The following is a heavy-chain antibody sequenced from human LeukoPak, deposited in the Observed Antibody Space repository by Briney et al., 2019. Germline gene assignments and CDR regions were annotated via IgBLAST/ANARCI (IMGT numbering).Heavy chain of an antibody. V-gene: IGHV1-2*02. D-gene: IGHD2-2*01. CDR3: ARDLVGYCSSTSCSPRPQNWFDP. CDR2: INPNSGGT. CDR1: GYTFTGYY. J-gene: IGHJ5*02. Sequence: ASVKVSCKASGYTFTGYYMHWVRQAPGQGLEWMGWINPNSGGTNYAQKFQGRVTMTRDTPISTAYMELSRLRSDDTAVYYCARDLVGYCSSTSCSPRPQNWFDPWGQGTLVTVSS.